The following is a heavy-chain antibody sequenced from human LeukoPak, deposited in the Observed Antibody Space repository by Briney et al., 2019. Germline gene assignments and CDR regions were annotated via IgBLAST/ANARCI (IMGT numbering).Heavy chain of an antibody. CDR1: GYTFTSYA. D-gene: IGHD3-10*01. V-gene: IGHV7-4-1*02. CDR2: INTNTGNP. Sequence: ASVKVSCKASGYTFTSYAMNWVRQAPGQGLEWMGWINTNTGNPTYAQGFTGRFVFSLDTSVSTAYLQISSLKAEDTAVYYCARDLAGVVRGVTRPVDYWGQGTLVTVSS. CDR3: ARDLAGVVRGVTRPVDY. J-gene: IGHJ4*02.